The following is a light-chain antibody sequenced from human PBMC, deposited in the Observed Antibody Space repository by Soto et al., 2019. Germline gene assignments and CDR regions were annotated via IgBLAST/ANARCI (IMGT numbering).Light chain of an antibody. CDR2: DVS. Sequence: QSVLTQPASVSGSPGQSITISCTGASSDVGGYNYVSWYQQHPGKAPKLMIYDVSNRPSGVSNRFSGSKSGNTASLTISGLQAEDEGDYYCGSYVSKMVVFGGGTKLTVL. V-gene: IGLV2-14*01. CDR1: SSDVGGYNY. J-gene: IGLJ2*01. CDR3: GSYVSKMVV.